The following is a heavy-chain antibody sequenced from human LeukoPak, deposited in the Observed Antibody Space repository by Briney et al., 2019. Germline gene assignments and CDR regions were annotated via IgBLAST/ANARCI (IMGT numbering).Heavy chain of an antibody. Sequence: ASVKVSCKASGGTFSSYAISWVRQAPGQGLEWMGGIIPIFGTANYAQKFQGRVTITADESTSTAYMELSSLRSEDTAVYYCVRDGVPAAKFDPWGQGTLVTVSS. CDR2: IIPIFGTA. V-gene: IGHV1-69*13. CDR1: GGTFSSYA. J-gene: IGHJ5*02. D-gene: IGHD2-2*01. CDR3: VRDGVPAAKFDP.